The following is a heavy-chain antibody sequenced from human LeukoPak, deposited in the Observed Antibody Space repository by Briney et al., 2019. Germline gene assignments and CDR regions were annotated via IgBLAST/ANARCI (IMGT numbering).Heavy chain of an antibody. J-gene: IGHJ6*02. Sequence: PSETLSLTCTVSGGSISSYYWSWIRQPPGKGLEWIGYIYYSGSTNYNPSLKSRVTISVNTSKNQFSLKLSSVTAADTAVYYCARDNWNYGSSMDVWGQGTTVTVSS. D-gene: IGHD1-7*01. CDR2: IYYSGST. V-gene: IGHV4-59*01. CDR3: ARDNWNYGSSMDV. CDR1: GGSISSYY.